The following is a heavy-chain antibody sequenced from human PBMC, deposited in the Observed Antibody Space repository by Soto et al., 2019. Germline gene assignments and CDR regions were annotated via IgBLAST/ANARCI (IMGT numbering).Heavy chain of an antibody. Sequence: SETLSLTCSVSGGSTRSSEYQWVWIRQPPGKGLEWIGNVYYNGKTYYNPSLKSRLTISVDTSNNQFSLRLDSVTAADTAVYYCVTTLANYDSSGYYGGYFDYWGQGTLVTVSS. D-gene: IGHD3-22*01. CDR2: VYYNGKT. CDR1: GGSTRSSEYQ. V-gene: IGHV4-39*07. J-gene: IGHJ4*02. CDR3: VTTLANYDSSGYYGGYFDY.